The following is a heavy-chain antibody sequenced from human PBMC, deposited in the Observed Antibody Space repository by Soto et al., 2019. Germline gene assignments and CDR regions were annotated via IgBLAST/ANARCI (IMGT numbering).Heavy chain of an antibody. CDR2: ISNNGAHT. V-gene: IGHV3-64*01. Sequence: GGSLRLSCAASGFTFSNYEMHWVRQAPGKGLEYVSGISNNGAHTDYAKSVKGRFTISRDNSENTLYLQMNSLKTEDTAVYYCTTQVQWDWNVHYYYGMDVWGQGTTVTVSS. CDR1: GFTFSNYE. J-gene: IGHJ6*02. D-gene: IGHD1-1*01. CDR3: TTQVQWDWNVHYYYGMDV.